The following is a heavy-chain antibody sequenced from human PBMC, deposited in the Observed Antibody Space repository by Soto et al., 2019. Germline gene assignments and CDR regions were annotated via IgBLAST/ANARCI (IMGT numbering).Heavy chain of an antibody. CDR2: INQDGSEK. CDR3: ARGGYDYSNPFDY. V-gene: IGHV3-7*04. J-gene: IGHJ4*02. D-gene: IGHD4-4*01. CDR1: GFTFNRYW. Sequence: EVQLVESGGGLVQPGGSLRLSCAASGFTFNRYWMKWVRQAPGRGLEWMGNINQDGSEKHYVDSVKGRFTISRDNAQDLVYLQMNSLKAEDPAMYYCARGGYDYSNPFDYWGQGTLVTVSS.